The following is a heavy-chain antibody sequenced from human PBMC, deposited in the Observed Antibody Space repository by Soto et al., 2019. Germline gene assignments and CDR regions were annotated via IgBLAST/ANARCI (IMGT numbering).Heavy chain of an antibody. V-gene: IGHV1-18*01. CDR1: GYTFTSYG. CDR3: ATWFVEFNWFDP. J-gene: IGHJ5*02. D-gene: IGHD3-10*01. CDR2: ISAYNGNT. Sequence: VASVKVSCKASGYTFTSYGISWVRQAPGQGLEWIGWISAYNGNTNYAQKLQGRVTMTTDTSTSTDYMELRSLRSDDTAVYYCATWFVEFNWFDPWGQGTLVTVSS.